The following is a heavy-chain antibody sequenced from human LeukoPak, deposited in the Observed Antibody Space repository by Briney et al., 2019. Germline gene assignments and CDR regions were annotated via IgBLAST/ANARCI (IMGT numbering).Heavy chain of an antibody. J-gene: IGHJ4*02. Sequence: ASVNVSCKASGYTFTSYYMHWVRQAPGQGLEWMGIINPSGGSTSYAQKFQGRVTMTRDTSTSTVYMELSSLRSEDTAVYYCARVFTEDYYDSSGYQYWGQGTLVTVSS. CDR1: GYTFTSYY. D-gene: IGHD3-22*01. V-gene: IGHV1-46*03. CDR2: INPSGGST. CDR3: ARVFTEDYYDSSGYQY.